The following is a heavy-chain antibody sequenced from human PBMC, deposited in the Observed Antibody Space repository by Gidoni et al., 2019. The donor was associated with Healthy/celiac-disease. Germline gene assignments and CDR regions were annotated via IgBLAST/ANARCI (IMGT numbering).Heavy chain of an antibody. CDR1: GFTLSSYW. J-gene: IGHJ4*02. CDR3: ARESTYYYGSGSYYKG. D-gene: IGHD3-10*01. V-gene: IGHV3-7*01. Sequence: EVQLVESGGGLVQPGGSLRLSCAASGFTLSSYWMSWVRQAPGKGLEWVANIKQDGSEKYYVDSVKGRFTISRDIAKNSLYLQMNSLRAEDTAVYYCARESTYYYGSGSYYKGWGQGTLVTVSS. CDR2: IKQDGSEK.